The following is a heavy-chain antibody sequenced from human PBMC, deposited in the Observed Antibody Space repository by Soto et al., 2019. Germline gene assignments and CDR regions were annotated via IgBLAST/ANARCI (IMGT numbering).Heavy chain of an antibody. Sequence: EVQLVESGGDLVQPGGSLRLSCAASGFTFDTYSMNWVRQAPGKGLEWVAYISYTETKHYADSVAGRFTISRDNAKNSLHLQMNSLRVEDTAVYFCTRDPHALDFWGQGTLVTVSS. CDR3: TRDPHALDF. CDR2: ISYTETK. V-gene: IGHV3-48*01. J-gene: IGHJ4*02. CDR1: GFTFDTYS.